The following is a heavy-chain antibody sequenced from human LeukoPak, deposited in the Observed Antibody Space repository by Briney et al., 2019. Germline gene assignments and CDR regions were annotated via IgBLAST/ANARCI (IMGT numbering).Heavy chain of an antibody. D-gene: IGHD3-3*01. Sequence: PGGSLRLSCAASGFTFSSYAMSWVRQAPGKGLEWVSTISGSGGSTYYADSVKGRFTISRDNSKNTLYLQMNSLRAEDTAVYYCANAYDFWSGYPRNNNWGQGTLVTVSS. CDR2: ISGSGGST. CDR1: GFTFSSYA. J-gene: IGHJ4*02. V-gene: IGHV3-23*01. CDR3: ANAYDFWSGYPRNNN.